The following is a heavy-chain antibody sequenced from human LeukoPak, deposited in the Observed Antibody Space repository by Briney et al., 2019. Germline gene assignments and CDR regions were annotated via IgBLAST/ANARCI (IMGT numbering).Heavy chain of an antibody. CDR3: AKDLIAVAGTGY. D-gene: IGHD6-19*01. CDR1: GFTFSSYG. CDR2: ISYDGSNK. J-gene: IGHJ4*02. Sequence: GGSLRLSCAASGFTFSSYGVHWVRQAPGKGLEWVAVISYDGSNKYYADSVKGRFTISRDNSKNTLYLQMNSLRAEDTAVYYCAKDLIAVAGTGYWGQGTLVTVST. V-gene: IGHV3-30*18.